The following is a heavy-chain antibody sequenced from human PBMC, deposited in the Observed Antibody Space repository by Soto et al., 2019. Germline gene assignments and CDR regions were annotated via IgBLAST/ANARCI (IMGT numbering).Heavy chain of an antibody. V-gene: IGHV1-69*01. CDR2: IIPIFGTA. Sequence: QVQLVQSGAEVRKPGSSVRVSCKASGGSFNRHTISWVRQAPGQGLEWMGGIIPIFGTANHAQKFQGRVTISADASTSTVYRELSSLRSDDTAIYYCARGWGYDSTDYYYAYWGQGTLVIVSS. J-gene: IGHJ4*02. D-gene: IGHD3-22*01. CDR1: GGSFNRHT. CDR3: ARGWGYDSTDYYYAY.